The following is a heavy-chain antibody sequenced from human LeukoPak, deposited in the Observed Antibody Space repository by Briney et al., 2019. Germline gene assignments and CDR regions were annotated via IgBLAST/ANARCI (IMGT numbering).Heavy chain of an antibody. CDR2: INPGAGEK. J-gene: IGHJ4*02. D-gene: IGHD2-21*01. CDR3: ARWGLAYTIDL. CDR1: GISFSTNW. Sequence: RGASLRLSCAASGISFSTNWMAWVRQPPGEGLEWVANINPGAGEKYYVDSVKGRFTISRDDAKTSLYLQMDNLRVEDTAVYSCARWGLAYTIDLWGQGTLVTVSS. V-gene: IGHV3-7*01.